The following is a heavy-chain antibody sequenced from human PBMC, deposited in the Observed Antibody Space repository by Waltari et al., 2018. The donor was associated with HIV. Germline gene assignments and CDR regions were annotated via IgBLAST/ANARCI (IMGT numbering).Heavy chain of an antibody. CDR1: GGSFSGYY. CDR3: ARLDLLGYCSGGSCATPYYYYGMDV. D-gene: IGHD2-15*01. J-gene: IGHJ6*02. V-gene: IGHV4-34*01. CDR2: INHSGNT. Sequence: QVQLQQWGAGLLKPSETLSLTCAVYGGSFSGYYWSWIRQPPGKGLECIGEINHSGNTNSNPSLKMRVTISVDTSKNQFSLRLSSVTAADTAVYYCARLDLLGYCSGGSCATPYYYYGMDVWGQGTTVTVSS.